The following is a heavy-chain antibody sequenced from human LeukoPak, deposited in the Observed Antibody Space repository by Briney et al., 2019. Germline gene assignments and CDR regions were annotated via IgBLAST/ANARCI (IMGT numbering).Heavy chain of an antibody. CDR3: ARVPNGYNWFDS. J-gene: IGHJ5*01. CDR1: GGSFSGYY. CDR2: INHSGST. D-gene: IGHD4-17*01. Sequence: SETLSLTCAVYGGSFSGYYWSWIRQPPGKGLEWIGEINHSGSTNYNPSLKSRVTISVDTSKNQFSLKLTSVTAADTAVYYCARVPNGYNWFDSWGQGTLVTVSS. V-gene: IGHV4-34*01.